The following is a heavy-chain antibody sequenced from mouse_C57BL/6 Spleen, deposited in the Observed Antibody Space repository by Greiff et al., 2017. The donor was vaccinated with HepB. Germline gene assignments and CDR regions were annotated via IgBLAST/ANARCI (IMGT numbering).Heavy chain of an antibody. CDR1: GYAFSSSW. Sequence: VQLQQSGPELVKPGASVKISCKASGYAFSSSWMNWVKQRPGKGLEWIGRIYPGDGVTNYNGKLKGKATLTADKSSSTAYMKSSSLTSEDSAVYYCASACCYGSSYYWYIDVWGTGTTVTVSS. CDR3: ASACCYGSSYYWYIDV. D-gene: IGHD1-1*01. J-gene: IGHJ1*03. CDR2: IYPGDGVT. V-gene: IGHV1-82*01.